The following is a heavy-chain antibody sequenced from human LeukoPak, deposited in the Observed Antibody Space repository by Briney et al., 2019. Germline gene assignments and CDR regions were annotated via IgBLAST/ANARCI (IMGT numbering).Heavy chain of an antibody. CDR1: GFTVSSNY. CDR3: ARVRAARGYYCGMDV. CDR2: IYSGGST. D-gene: IGHD6-6*01. Sequence: GGSLRLSCAASGFTVSSNYMSWVRQAPGKGLEWVSVIYSGGSTYYADSVKGRFTISRDNSKNTLYLQMNSLRAEDTAVYYCARVRAARGYYCGMDVRGQGTTVTVSS. V-gene: IGHV3-53*01. J-gene: IGHJ6*02.